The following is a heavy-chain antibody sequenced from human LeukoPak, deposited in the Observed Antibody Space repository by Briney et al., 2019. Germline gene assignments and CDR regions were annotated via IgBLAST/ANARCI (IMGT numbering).Heavy chain of an antibody. D-gene: IGHD5-18*01. V-gene: IGHV1-18*01. J-gene: IGHJ6*02. Sequence: ASVKVSCKASGYTFTSYGISWVRQAPGQGLEWMGWISAYNGNTNYAQKLQGRVTMTTDTSTSTAYMELRSLRSDDTAVYYCAREQRGYSYGSPYYYYYYGMDVWGQGTTVTVSS. CDR2: ISAYNGNT. CDR3: AREQRGYSYGSPYYYYYYGMDV. CDR1: GYTFTSYG.